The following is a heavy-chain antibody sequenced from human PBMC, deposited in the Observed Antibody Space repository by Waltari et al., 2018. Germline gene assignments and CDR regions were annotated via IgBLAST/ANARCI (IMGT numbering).Heavy chain of an antibody. CDR3: ARDYYYDSSGYYLGYAFDI. Sequence: EVQLVESGGGLVQPGGSLRLSCAASGFTFSSYSMNWVRQAPGRGLEWVSYISSSSSTIYYADSVKGLFTISRDNAKNSLYLQMNSLRAEDTAVYYCARDYYYDSSGYYLGYAFDIWGQGTMVTVSS. CDR2: ISSSSSTI. D-gene: IGHD3-22*01. J-gene: IGHJ3*02. V-gene: IGHV3-48*04. CDR1: GFTFSSYS.